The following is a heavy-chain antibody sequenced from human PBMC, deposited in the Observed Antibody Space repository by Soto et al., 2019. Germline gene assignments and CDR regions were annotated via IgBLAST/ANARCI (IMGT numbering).Heavy chain of an antibody. CDR3: ARVDCSSNSCYAYFDY. CDR2: ISAYNGNT. D-gene: IGHD2-2*01. Sequence: ASVKVSCKASGYPFTSYGISWVRQAPGQGLEWMGWISAYNGNTNYAQKLQGRVTMATDTSTSTAYMELRSLRSDDTAVYYCARVDCSSNSCYAYFDYWGQGTLVTVSS. J-gene: IGHJ4*02. V-gene: IGHV1-18*01. CDR1: GYPFTSYG.